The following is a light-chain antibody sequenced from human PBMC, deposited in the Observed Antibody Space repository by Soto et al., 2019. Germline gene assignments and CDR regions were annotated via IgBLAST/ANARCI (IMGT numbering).Light chain of an antibody. CDR2: DVS. J-gene: IGLJ2*01. CDR3: TSYTAGSTLRVL. Sequence: QSALTQPASVSGSPGQSITISCTGTSSDVCGYNYVSWYQQHPGKAPKLMIYDVSTRPSGVSNRFSGSKSGNTASLTISGLQAEDEADYYCTSYTAGSTLRVLFGGGTKLTVL. V-gene: IGLV2-14*01. CDR1: SSDVCGYNY.